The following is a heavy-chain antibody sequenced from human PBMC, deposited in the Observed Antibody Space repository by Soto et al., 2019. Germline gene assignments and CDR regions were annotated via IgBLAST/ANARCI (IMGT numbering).Heavy chain of an antibody. V-gene: IGHV3-21*01. CDR2: ISSSSSYI. J-gene: IGHJ3*02. CDR3: ARVGLLWFGEGAPFDI. Sequence: PGGSLRLSCAASGFTFSSYSMNWVRQAPGKGLEWVSSISSSSSYIYYADSVKGRFTISRDNAKNSLYLQMNSLRAEDTAVYYCARVGLLWFGEGAPFDIWGQGKMVTVSS. D-gene: IGHD3-10*01. CDR1: GFTFSSYS.